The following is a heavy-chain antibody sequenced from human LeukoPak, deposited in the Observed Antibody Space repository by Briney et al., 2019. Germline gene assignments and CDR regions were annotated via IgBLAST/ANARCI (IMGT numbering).Heavy chain of an antibody. J-gene: IGHJ4*02. V-gene: IGHV3-7*01. CDR1: GFTFSSYW. D-gene: IGHD3-10*01. CDR3: PRGIGFGVLFDY. Sequence: GGSLRLSCAASGFTFSSYWMSWVRQALGKGLEWVANIKQDGSEKYYVDSVKGRFTISRDNAKNSLYLQMNSLRAEDTAVYYCPRGIGFGVLFDYWGQGTLVPVSS. CDR2: IKQDGSEK.